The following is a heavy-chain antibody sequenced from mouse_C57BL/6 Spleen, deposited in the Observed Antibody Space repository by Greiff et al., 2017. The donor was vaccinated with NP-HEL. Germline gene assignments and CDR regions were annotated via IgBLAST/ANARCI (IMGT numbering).Heavy chain of an antibody. J-gene: IGHJ2*01. V-gene: IGHV1-69*01. D-gene: IGHD4-1*01. Sequence: VQLQQPGAELVMPGASVKLSCKASGYTFTSYWMHWVKQRPGQGLEWIGEIDPSDSYTNYNQKFKGKSTLTVDKSSSTAYMQLSSLTSEDSAVYYCARSAPGTVDYWGQGTTLTVSS. CDR1: GYTFTSYW. CDR3: ARSAPGTVDY. CDR2: IDPSDSYT.